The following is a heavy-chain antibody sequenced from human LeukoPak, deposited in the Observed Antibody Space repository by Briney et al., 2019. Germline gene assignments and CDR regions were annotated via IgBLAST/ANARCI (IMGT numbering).Heavy chain of an antibody. D-gene: IGHD2/OR15-2a*01. V-gene: IGHV3-15*01. Sequence: GGSLRLSCEVSGLIFSGAWLMWVRQSPGKGLEWVGRIKGTDVGGATEYASPVKGRFTISRDNAKNSLYLQMNSLRAEGTAVYYCARGVIETLYWGQGTLVTVSS. CDR1: GLIFSGAW. CDR3: ARGVIETLY. CDR2: IKGTDVGGAT. J-gene: IGHJ4*02.